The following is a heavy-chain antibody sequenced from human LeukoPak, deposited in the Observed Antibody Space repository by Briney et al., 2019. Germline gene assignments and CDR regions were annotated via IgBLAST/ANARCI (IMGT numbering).Heavy chain of an antibody. D-gene: IGHD3-22*01. V-gene: IGHV4-4*07. Sequence: CLRQPAGKGLEWIGRIYTSGSTNYNPSLKSRVTMSVDTSKNQFSLKLSSVTAADAAVYYCARAHRAWFFDYWGEGTLVTVSS. CDR2: IYTSGST. J-gene: IGHJ4*02. CDR3: ARAHRAWFFDY.